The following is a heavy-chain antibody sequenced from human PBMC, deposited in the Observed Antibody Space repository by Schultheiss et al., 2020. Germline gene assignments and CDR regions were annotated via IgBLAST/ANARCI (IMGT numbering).Heavy chain of an antibody. CDR2: IYPGDSDT. CDR3: ARRGGGVRGPYYYYGMDV. D-gene: IGHD3-16*01. Sequence: GESLKISCKGSGYSFTSYWIGWVRQMPGKGLEWMGIIYPGDSDTRYSPSFQGKVTISADKSISTAYLQWSSLKASDTAMYYCARRGGGVRGPYYYYGMDVWGQGNTGTVSS. V-gene: IGHV5-51*01. J-gene: IGHJ6*02. CDR1: GYSFTSYW.